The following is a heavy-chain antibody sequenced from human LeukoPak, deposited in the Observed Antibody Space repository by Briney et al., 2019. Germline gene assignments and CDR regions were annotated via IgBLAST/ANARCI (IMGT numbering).Heavy chain of an antibody. CDR3: ARAVQVTTGGLFDY. CDR1: GYTFTSHD. V-gene: IGHV1-8*03. CDR2: MNPNSGNT. Sequence: ASVKVSCKASGYTFTSHDINWVRQATGQGLEWMGWMNPNSGNTGYAQKFQGRVTITADKSTSTAYMELSRLRSEDTAVYYCARAVQVTTGGLFDYWGQGTLVTVSS. D-gene: IGHD4-17*01. J-gene: IGHJ4*02.